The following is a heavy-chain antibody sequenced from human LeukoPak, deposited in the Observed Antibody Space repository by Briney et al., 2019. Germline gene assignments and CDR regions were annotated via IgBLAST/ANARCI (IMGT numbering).Heavy chain of an antibody. CDR3: ARGTTIVGATRGIWFDP. V-gene: IGHV4-4*07. Sequence: PSETLSLTCTVSGGSISSYYWSWIRQPAGKGLEWIGRIYTSGSTNYNPSLKSRVTMSVDTSKNQFSLKLSSVTAADTAVYYCARGTTIVGATRGIWFDPWGQGTLVTVSS. D-gene: IGHD1-26*01. CDR1: GGSISSYY. CDR2: IYTSGST. J-gene: IGHJ5*02.